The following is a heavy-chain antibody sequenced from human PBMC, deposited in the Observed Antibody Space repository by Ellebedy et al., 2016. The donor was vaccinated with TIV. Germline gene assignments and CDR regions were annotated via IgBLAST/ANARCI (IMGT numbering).Heavy chain of an antibody. D-gene: IGHD3-16*01. CDR2: IGTSGSFI. Sequence: GESLKISCAASGFAFSSYNMIWVRQAPGKGLEWVSYIGTSGSFIQYADSVKGRFTISRDNTKNSLYLQLNSLRAEDTAVYYCTRDLSVELRAFDIWGQGTMVTASS. CDR1: GFAFSSYN. J-gene: IGHJ3*02. CDR3: TRDLSVELRAFDI. V-gene: IGHV3-21*01.